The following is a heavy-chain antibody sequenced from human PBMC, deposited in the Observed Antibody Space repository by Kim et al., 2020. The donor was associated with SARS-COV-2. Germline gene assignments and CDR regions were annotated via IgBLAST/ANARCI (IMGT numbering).Heavy chain of an antibody. CDR3: ARGDPQTNIKRWLQFNGYFDY. D-gene: IGHD5-12*01. CDR1: GFTFSSYA. J-gene: IGHJ4*02. CDR2: ISYDGSNK. Sequence: GGSLRLSCAASGFTFSSYAMHWVRQAPGKGLEWVAVISYDGSNKYYADSVKGRFTISRDNSKNTLYLQMNSLRAEDTAVYYCARGDPQTNIKRWLQFNGYFDYWGQGTLVTVSS. V-gene: IGHV3-30-3*01.